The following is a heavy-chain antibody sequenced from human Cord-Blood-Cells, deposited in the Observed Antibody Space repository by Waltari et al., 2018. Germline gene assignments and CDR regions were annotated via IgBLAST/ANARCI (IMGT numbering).Heavy chain of an antibody. CDR2: IIPIFGTA. CDR3: ARDRVRLTGGGDY. D-gene: IGHD7-27*01. Sequence: QVQLVQSGAEVKKPGSSVKVSCKASGGTFSSYAISWVRQAAGQGTEWVGPAPGQGLEWMGGIIPIFGTANYAQKFQGRVTITADESTSTAYMELSSLRSEDTAVYYCARDRVRLTGGGDYWGQGTLVTVSS. V-gene: IGHV1-69*01. J-gene: IGHJ4*02. CDR1: GGTFSSYA.